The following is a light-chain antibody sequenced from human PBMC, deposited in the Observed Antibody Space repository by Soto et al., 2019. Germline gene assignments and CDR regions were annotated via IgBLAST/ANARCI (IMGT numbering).Light chain of an antibody. V-gene: IGKV1-39*01. CDR3: QQSYSTPWT. CDR1: QSIYNY. CDR2: AVS. J-gene: IGKJ1*01. Sequence: DIQLTQSPSSLSASVGDRVTITCRASQSIYNYLNWYQQKPGKAPKLLIYAVSNLQNGVPSRFSGSGSGTDFSLTISSLQPEDFETDYCQQSYSTPWTFGQGTKVEIK.